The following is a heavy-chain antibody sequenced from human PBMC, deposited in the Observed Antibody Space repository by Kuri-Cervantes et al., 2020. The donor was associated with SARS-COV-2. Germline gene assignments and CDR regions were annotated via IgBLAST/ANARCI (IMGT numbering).Heavy chain of an antibody. J-gene: IGHJ5*02. Sequence: ASVKVSCKASGYTFTSYGISWVRQAPGQGLEWMGWISAYNGNTNYAQKLQGRVTMTTDTSTSTAYMELRSLRSDDTAVYYCARDAGQWLGDNWFDPWGQGTLVTSPQ. D-gene: IGHD6-19*01. V-gene: IGHV1-18*01. CDR1: GYTFTSYG. CDR2: ISAYNGNT. CDR3: ARDAGQWLGDNWFDP.